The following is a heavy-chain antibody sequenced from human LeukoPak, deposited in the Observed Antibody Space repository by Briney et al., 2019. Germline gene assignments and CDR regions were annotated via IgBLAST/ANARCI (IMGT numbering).Heavy chain of an antibody. CDR2: ISGSGDST. V-gene: IGHV3-23*01. J-gene: IGHJ4*02. CDR1: GYMFSNFW. CDR3: ARRSGKAVAGAFDY. D-gene: IGHD6-19*01. Sequence: GGSLRLSCAASGYMFSNFWMSWVRQAPGKGLEWVSGISGSGDSTYYADSVKGRFTISRDNSKNTLYLQMNSLRAEDTAVYYCARRSGKAVAGAFDYWGQGTPVTVSS.